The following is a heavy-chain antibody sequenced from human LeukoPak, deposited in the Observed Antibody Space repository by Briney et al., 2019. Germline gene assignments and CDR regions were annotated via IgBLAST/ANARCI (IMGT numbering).Heavy chain of an antibody. J-gene: IGHJ4*02. CDR2: IKQDGSEK. Sequence: GGSLRLSCAASGFTFSSYWMGWVRQAPGKGLEWVANIKQDGSEKYYVDSVKGRFTISRDNAKNSLYLQMNSLRAEDTAVYYCARILRLGELSLYTDRGYFDYWGQGTLVTVSS. V-gene: IGHV3-7*01. CDR1: GFTFSSYW. CDR3: ARILRLGELSLYTDRGYFDY. D-gene: IGHD3-16*02.